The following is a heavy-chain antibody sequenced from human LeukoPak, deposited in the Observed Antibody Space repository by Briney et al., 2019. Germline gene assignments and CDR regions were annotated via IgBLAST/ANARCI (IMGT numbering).Heavy chain of an antibody. J-gene: IGHJ4*02. D-gene: IGHD3-16*02. Sequence: SETLSLTCAVYGGSFSGYYWSWIRQPPGKRLEWIGYIYYSGSTNYNPSLKSRVTISVDTSKNQFSLKLSSVTAADTAVYYCARHDGAYDYVWGSYRSYYFDYWGQGTLVTVSS. CDR1: GGSFSGYY. CDR3: ARHDGAYDYVWGSYRSYYFDY. V-gene: IGHV4-59*08. CDR2: IYYSGST.